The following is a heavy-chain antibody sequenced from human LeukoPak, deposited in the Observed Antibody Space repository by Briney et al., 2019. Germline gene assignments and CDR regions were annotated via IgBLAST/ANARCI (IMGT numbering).Heavy chain of an antibody. CDR3: ARAPSEIGGYYPEYFRH. J-gene: IGHJ1*01. CDR1: GFTFSTYW. CDR2: IKSDGGT. Sequence: GGSLRLSCAASGFTFSTYWMHWVRQAPGKWLVWFSRIKSDGGTNYADSVKGRFTISRDNAKKTVSLQMNSLRPEDTGVYYCARAPSEIGGYYPEYFRHWGQGTLVTVSS. V-gene: IGHV3-74*01. D-gene: IGHD3-22*01.